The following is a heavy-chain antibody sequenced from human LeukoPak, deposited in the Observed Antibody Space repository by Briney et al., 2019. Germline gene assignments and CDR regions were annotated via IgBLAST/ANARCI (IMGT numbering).Heavy chain of an antibody. Sequence: GESLQISCQGSGYSFTSYWIAWVRPMPGKGLEYMGIIYPGDSDTRYSLSFQGQVTISADKSITTAYLQWSSLKASDTAMYYCARRVGGTTSRAFDIWGQGTMVSVSS. D-gene: IGHD1-26*01. V-gene: IGHV5-51*01. CDR1: GYSFTSYW. CDR2: IYPGDSDT. J-gene: IGHJ3*02. CDR3: ARRVGGTTSRAFDI.